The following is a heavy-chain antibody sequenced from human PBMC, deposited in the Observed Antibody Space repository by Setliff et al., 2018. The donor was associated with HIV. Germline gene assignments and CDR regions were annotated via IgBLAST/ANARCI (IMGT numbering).Heavy chain of an antibody. D-gene: IGHD3-22*01. CDR2: INPNTGGT. CDR1: GYTLSSHY. V-gene: IGHV1-2*06. CDR3: ASQFGAYDSSGYEHDAFNI. J-gene: IGHJ3*02. Sequence: ASVKVSCKASGYTLSSHYIHWVRQAPGQGFEWMGRINPNTGGTKFAQKFQGSVTMTRDTSISTAYMELRRLRSDDTAVYYCASQFGAYDSSGYEHDAFNIWGQGTMVTVSS.